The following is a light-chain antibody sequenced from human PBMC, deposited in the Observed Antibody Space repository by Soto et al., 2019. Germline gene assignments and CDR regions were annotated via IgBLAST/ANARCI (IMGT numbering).Light chain of an antibody. Sequence: DTVMTQSPDSLAVSLGERATINCKSSQSVLYSSNNTNYLAWYQQKPGQAPKLLIYWASTRESGVPDRFSGSGSGTDFTLTISSLQAEDVAVYYCQQYFTIPQTFGQGTKVEIK. CDR3: QQYFTIPQT. CDR1: QSVLYSSNNTNY. V-gene: IGKV4-1*01. J-gene: IGKJ1*01. CDR2: WAS.